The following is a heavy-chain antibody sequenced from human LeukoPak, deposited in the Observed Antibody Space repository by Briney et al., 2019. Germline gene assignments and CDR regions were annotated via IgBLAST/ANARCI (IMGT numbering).Heavy chain of an antibody. CDR2: TYSGGYT. CDR1: GFTFSSYA. Sequence: GGSLRLSCAASGFTFSSYAMHWVRQAPGKGLEWVSVTYSGGYTDYPDSVKGRFTISRDSSKNTLYLQMNSLRAEDTAVYYCASLRSSSPVQVYWGQGTLVTVSS. J-gene: IGHJ4*02. D-gene: IGHD6-6*01. V-gene: IGHV3-66*01. CDR3: ASLRSSSPVQVY.